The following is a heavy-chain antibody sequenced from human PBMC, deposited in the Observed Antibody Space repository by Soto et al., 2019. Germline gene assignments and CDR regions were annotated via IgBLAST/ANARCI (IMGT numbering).Heavy chain of an antibody. CDR1: GIILSDTW. Sequence: PGGSLRLSCAASGIILSDTWMNWVRQAPGKGLEWVSGISSGGGSPYNADSVKGRFSISRDNSKNTLYLQMNSLRAEDTAVYYCAKGGGRIVPRHFDNWGQGILVTVSS. J-gene: IGHJ4*02. CDR2: ISSGGGSP. CDR3: AKGGGRIVPRHFDN. V-gene: IGHV3-23*01. D-gene: IGHD1-26*01.